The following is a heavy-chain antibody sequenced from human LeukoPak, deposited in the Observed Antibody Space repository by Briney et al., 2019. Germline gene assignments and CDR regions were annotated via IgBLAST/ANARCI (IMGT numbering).Heavy chain of an antibody. Sequence: PSETLSLTCTVSGGSINSYYWSWIRQPPGKGLEWIGYIYYSGSTNYNPSLKSRVTISVDTSKNKFSLKLSSVTAADTAVYYCARDSGTTGEVKFDPWGQGTLVTVSS. CDR3: ARDSGTTGEVKFDP. D-gene: IGHD3-10*01. CDR1: GGSINSYY. V-gene: IGHV4-59*12. J-gene: IGHJ5*02. CDR2: IYYSGST.